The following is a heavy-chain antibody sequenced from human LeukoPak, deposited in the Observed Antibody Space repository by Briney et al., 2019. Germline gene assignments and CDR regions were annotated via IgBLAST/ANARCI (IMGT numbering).Heavy chain of an antibody. CDR3: ARDVPHNWFDT. CDR1: GITFGNNW. J-gene: IGHJ5*02. V-gene: IGHV3-74*01. Sequence: GGSLRLSCAASGITFGNNWMHWVRQGPAKGLVWTSRINSDDGGAISADSVKGRFTVSRDNAKNTLYLQMNSLRAEDTAVYYCARDVPHNWFDTWGQGTLVTVS. CDR2: INSDDGGA.